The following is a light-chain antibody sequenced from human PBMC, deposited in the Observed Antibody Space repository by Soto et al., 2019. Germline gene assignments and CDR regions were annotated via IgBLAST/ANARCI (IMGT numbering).Light chain of an antibody. CDR1: QGISNY. CDR2: AAS. CDR3: QKYNSAPPYT. Sequence: DIQMTQSPPSLSASVGDRVTITCRASQGISNYLAWYQQKPGKVPKLLIYAASTLQSGVPSRFSGSRSGTDFTLTISSLQPEDVPTYYCQKYNSAPPYTFGQGTKLEIK. J-gene: IGKJ2*01. V-gene: IGKV1-27*01.